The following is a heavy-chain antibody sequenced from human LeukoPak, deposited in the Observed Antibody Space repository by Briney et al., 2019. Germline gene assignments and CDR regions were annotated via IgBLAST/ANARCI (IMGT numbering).Heavy chain of an antibody. D-gene: IGHD5-24*01. CDR1: GESFSGYY. J-gene: IGHJ4*02. CDR3: AREES. Sequence: PSETLSLTCAVYGESFSGYYWSWIRQPPGKGLEWIGYIYYSGSTYYNPSLKSRVTISVDTSKNQFSLKLSSVTAADTAVYYCAREESWGQGTLVTVSS. V-gene: IGHV4-30-4*01. CDR2: IYYSGST.